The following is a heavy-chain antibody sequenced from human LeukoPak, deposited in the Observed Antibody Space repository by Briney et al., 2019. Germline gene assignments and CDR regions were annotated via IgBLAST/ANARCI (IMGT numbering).Heavy chain of an antibody. V-gene: IGHV3-11*01. Sequence: SGGSLRLSCAASGFTFSDYYMSCIRQAPGKGLEWVSYISSSGSTIYYADSVKGRFTISRDNTKNSLYLQMNSLRAEDTAVYYCARASYGDTQTAYDYWGQGTLVTVSS. CDR3: ARASYGDTQTAYDY. J-gene: IGHJ4*02. D-gene: IGHD4-17*01. CDR1: GFTFSDYY. CDR2: ISSSGSTI.